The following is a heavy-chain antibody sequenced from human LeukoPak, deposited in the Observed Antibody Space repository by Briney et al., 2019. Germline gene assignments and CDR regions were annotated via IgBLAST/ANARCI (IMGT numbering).Heavy chain of an antibody. CDR2: MNPNSDIT. D-gene: IGHD3-3*01. V-gene: IGHV1-8*01. J-gene: IGHJ4*02. CDR1: GYSFATYD. Sequence: GASVKVSCKASGYSFATYDINWVRQATGQGLEWMGWMNPNSDITGYAQNFQGRVTMTRNISISTAYMELSSLRSEDTAVYYCGHSFPPLEWLLDWGQGTLVTVSS. CDR3: GHSFPPLEWLLD.